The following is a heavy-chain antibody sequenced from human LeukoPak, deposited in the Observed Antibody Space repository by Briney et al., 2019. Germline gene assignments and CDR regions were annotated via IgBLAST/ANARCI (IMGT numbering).Heavy chain of an antibody. Sequence: SETLSLTCTVSGGSISSSSYYWGWIRQPPGKGLEWIGSIYYSGSTYYNPSLKSRVTISVDTSKNQFSLKLSSVTAADTAVYYCATGHLYYYDSSGYYHALDYWGQGTLVTVSS. D-gene: IGHD3-22*01. CDR1: GGSISSSSYY. CDR3: ATGHLYYYDSSGYYHALDY. V-gene: IGHV4-39*07. CDR2: IYYSGST. J-gene: IGHJ4*02.